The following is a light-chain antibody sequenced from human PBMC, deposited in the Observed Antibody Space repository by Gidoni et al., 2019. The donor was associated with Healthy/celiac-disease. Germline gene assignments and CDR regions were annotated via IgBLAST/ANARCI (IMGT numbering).Light chain of an antibody. Sequence: DIVMTQSPLSLPVTPGEPASISCRSSQSLLHSNCYNYLDWYLQKPGQSQQLLIYLGSNRAAGVPDRFSGSGSGTDFTLKSSRVEAEDVGVYYCMQALQTPLTFGGGTKVEIK. J-gene: IGKJ4*01. CDR1: QSLLHSNCYNY. V-gene: IGKV2-28*01. CDR2: LGS. CDR3: MQALQTPLT.